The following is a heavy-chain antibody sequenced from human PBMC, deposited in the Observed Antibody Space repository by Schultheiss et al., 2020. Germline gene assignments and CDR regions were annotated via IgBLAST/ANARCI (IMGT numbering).Heavy chain of an antibody. CDR3: ARDHCSGGSCFGY. D-gene: IGHD2-15*01. CDR1: GGSISSSNW. CDR2: IYHSGST. Sequence: SETLSLTCAVSGGSISSSNWWSWVRQPPGKGLEWIGEIYHSGSTNYNPSLKSRVTISVDKSKNQFSLKLSSVTAADTAVYYCARDHCSGGSCFGYWGQGTLVNVSS. V-gene: IGHV4-4*02. J-gene: IGHJ4*02.